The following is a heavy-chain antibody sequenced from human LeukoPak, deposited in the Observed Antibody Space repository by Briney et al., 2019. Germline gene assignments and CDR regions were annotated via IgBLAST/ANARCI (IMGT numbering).Heavy chain of an antibody. CDR2: IYYSGST. J-gene: IGHJ4*02. CDR1: GGSISSGDYY. Sequence: PSQTLSLTRTVSGGSISSGDYYWSWIRQPPGKGLEWIGYIYYSGSTYYNPSLKSRVTISVDTSKNQFSLKLSSVTAADTAVYYCARMQVATTLDYWGQGTLVTVSS. V-gene: IGHV4-30-4*01. D-gene: IGHD5-12*01. CDR3: ARMQVATTLDY.